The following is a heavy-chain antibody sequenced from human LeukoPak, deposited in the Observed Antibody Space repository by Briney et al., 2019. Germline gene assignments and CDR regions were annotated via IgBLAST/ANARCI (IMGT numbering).Heavy chain of an antibody. CDR3: ARLPAASYYFDY. CDR1: GGSISSYY. J-gene: IGHJ4*02. D-gene: IGHD2-2*01. Sequence: SETLSLTCTVSGGSISSYYWNWIRQPAGKGLEWIGRIYINGNTNYNPSLKRRVTMSVDTTKNQFSLKLSSVTAADTAVYYCARLPAASYYFDYWGQGTLVTVSS. CDR2: IYINGNT. V-gene: IGHV4-4*07.